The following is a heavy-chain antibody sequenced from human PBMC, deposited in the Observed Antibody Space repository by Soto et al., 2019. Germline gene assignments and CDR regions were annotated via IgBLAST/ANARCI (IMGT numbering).Heavy chain of an antibody. V-gene: IGHV3-23*01. CDR3: AKDGNGYCSSTSCYLVY. Sequence: EVQLLESGGGLVQPGGSLRLSCAASGFTFSSYAMSWVRQAPGKGLEWVSAISGSGGSTYYADSVKGRFTISRDNSKNPLYRQMNSLRAEDTAVYYCAKDGNGYCSSTSCYLVYWGQGTLVTVSS. D-gene: IGHD2-2*03. CDR1: GFTFSSYA. J-gene: IGHJ4*02. CDR2: ISGSGGST.